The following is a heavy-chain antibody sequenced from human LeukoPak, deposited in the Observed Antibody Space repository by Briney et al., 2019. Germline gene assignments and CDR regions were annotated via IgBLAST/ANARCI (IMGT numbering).Heavy chain of an antibody. CDR2: IYPSDSAT. J-gene: IGHJ4*02. CDR1: GYSFTSYW. V-gene: IGHV5-51*01. D-gene: IGHD2-21*02. CDR3: ARGGSRVVTATTGDY. Sequence: GESLKISCQGSGYSFTSYWIGWVRQMPGKGLEWMGIIYPSDSATRYSPSFQGQVTISADKSISTAYLQWSSLQASDTAMYFCARGGSRVVTATTGDYWGQGTLVTVSS.